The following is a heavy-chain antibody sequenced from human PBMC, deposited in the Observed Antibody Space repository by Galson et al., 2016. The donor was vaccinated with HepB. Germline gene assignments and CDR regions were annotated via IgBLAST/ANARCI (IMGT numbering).Heavy chain of an antibody. D-gene: IGHD3-22*01. CDR3: ARNFYYPQSL. CDR2: IYHSGST. Sequence: ETLSLTCTINGGSISGSDWWSWVRQPPGKGLEWIGEIYHSGSTNYNPSLKSRVAISVDKSRNQFSLKLTSVTAADTAVYFCARNFYYPQSLWGQGTLVTVSP. CDR1: GGSISGSDW. V-gene: IGHV4-4*01. J-gene: IGHJ4*02.